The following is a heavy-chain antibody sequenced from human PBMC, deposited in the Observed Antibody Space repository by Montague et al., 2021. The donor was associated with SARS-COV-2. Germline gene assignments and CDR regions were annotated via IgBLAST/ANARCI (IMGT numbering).Heavy chain of an antibody. J-gene: IGHJ6*02. CDR1: GDSVSNNSVS. V-gene: IGHV6-1*01. CDR3: ARGHCAHEMDV. Sequence: CAISGDSVSNNSVSWAEFTQAPPSPLEWLGRTYYNSNRYNDYASSVKGRITVNTDTSKNQFSLQLNSVTPDDTAVYYCARGHCAHEMDVWGHGTAVTVSS. CDR2: TYYNSNRYN. D-gene: IGHD2-21*01.